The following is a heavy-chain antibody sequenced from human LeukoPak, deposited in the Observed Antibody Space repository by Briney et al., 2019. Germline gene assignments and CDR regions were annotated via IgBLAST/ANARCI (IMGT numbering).Heavy chain of an antibody. Sequence: GGSLRLSCVASGFPFSSYWMTWVRQAPGKGLEWVANIKQDGSKKSYVDSVKGRFTISKDNAKNSLYLQMNSLRAEDTAIYCCTRVGYIDEGIDYWGQGTLVTVSS. CDR2: IKQDGSKK. D-gene: IGHD5-24*01. CDR1: GFPFSSYW. J-gene: IGHJ4*02. V-gene: IGHV3-7*04. CDR3: TRVGYIDEGIDY.